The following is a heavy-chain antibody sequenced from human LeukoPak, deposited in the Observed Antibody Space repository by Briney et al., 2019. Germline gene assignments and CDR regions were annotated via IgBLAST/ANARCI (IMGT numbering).Heavy chain of an antibody. D-gene: IGHD3-22*01. CDR3: TTRRYYDSSGYDY. CDR1: GFTFSNAW. CDR2: IKSKTDGGTT. V-gene: IGHV3-15*01. J-gene: IGHJ4*02. Sequence: GGSLSLSCAASGFTFSNAWMSWVRQAPGKGLEWAGRIKSKTDGGTTDYAAPVKGRFTISRDDSKNTLYLQMNSLKTEDTAVYYCTTRRYYDSSGYDYWGQGTLVTVSS.